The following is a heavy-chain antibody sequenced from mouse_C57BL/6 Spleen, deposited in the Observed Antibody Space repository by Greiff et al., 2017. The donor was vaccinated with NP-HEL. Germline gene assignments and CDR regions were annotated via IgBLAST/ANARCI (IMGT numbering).Heavy chain of an antibody. CDR3: ARGEVTTVVATDFDY. CDR1: GYTFTSYG. D-gene: IGHD1-1*01. Sequence: QVQLKQSGAELARPGASVKLSCKASGYTFTSYGISWVKQRTGQGLEWIGEIYPRSGNTYYNEKFKGKATLTADKSSSTAYMELRSLTSEDSAVYFCARGEVTTVVATDFDYWGQGTTLTVSS. J-gene: IGHJ2*01. V-gene: IGHV1-81*01. CDR2: IYPRSGNT.